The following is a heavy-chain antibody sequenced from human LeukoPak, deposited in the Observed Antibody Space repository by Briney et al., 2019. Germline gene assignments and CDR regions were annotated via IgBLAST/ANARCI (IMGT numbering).Heavy chain of an antibody. CDR2: ISAYNGNT. CDR3: ARDLRWDGYNLAAGAFDI. CDR1: GYTFTSYG. Sequence: ASVKVSCKASGYTFTSYGISWVRQAPGQGLEWMGWISAYNGNTNYAQKLQGRVTMTTDTSTSTAYMELRSLRSDDTAVYYCARDLRWDGYNLAAGAFDIWGQGTMVTVSS. D-gene: IGHD5-12*01. V-gene: IGHV1-18*01. J-gene: IGHJ3*02.